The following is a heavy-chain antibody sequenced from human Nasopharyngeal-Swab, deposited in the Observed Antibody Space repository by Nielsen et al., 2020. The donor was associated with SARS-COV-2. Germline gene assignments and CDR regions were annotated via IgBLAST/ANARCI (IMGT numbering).Heavy chain of an antibody. V-gene: IGHV3-30-3*01. CDR2: ISYVGSNK. CDR1: GFTFSSYA. J-gene: IGHJ5*02. Sequence: GESLKISCAASGFTFSSYAMHWVRQAPGKGLEWVAVISYVGSNKYYADSVKGRFTISRDNSKNTLYLQMNSLRAEDTAVYYCARDQGGMFDPWGQGTLVTVSS. CDR3: ARDQGGMFDP.